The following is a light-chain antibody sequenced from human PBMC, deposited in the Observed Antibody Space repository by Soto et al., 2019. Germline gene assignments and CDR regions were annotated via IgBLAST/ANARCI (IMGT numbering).Light chain of an antibody. CDR3: QQYHTYPYT. J-gene: IGKJ2*01. V-gene: IGKV1-5*03. CDR2: KAS. Sequence: DIQMTQSPSTLSASVGGRVTISCRASQSIVNLLAWYQQKPGKAPNLLIYKASSLESGVPSRFSGSGSGTEFTLTISSLQTDDFATYYCQQYHTYPYTFGQGTKLEIK. CDR1: QSIVNL.